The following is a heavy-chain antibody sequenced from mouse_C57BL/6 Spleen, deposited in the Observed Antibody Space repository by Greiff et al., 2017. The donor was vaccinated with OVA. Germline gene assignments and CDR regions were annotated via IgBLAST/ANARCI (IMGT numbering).Heavy chain of an antibody. V-gene: IGHV1-55*01. J-gene: IGHJ1*03. CDR1: GYTFTSYW. D-gene: IGHD2-4*01. Sequence: QVQLQQPGAELVKPGASVKMSCKASGYTFTSYWITWVKQRPGQGLEWIGDIYPGSGSTNYNEKFKSKATLTVDTSSSTAYMQLSSLTSEDSAVYYCARGIYDYDGNFDVWGTGTTVTVSS. CDR3: ARGIYDYDGNFDV. CDR2: IYPGSGST.